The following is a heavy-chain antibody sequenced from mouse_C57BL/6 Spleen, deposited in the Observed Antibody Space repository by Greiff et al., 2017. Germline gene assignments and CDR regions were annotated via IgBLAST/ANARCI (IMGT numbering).Heavy chain of an antibody. CDR1: GYTFTSYW. J-gene: IGHJ4*01. D-gene: IGHD2-5*01. CDR2: IDPSDSYT. CDR3: ATNSNSKGDAMDY. V-gene: IGHV1-69*01. Sequence: VQLQQPGAELVMPGASVKLSCKASGYTFTSYWMHWVKQRPGQGLEWIGEIDPSDSYTNYNQKFKGKSTLTVDKSSSTAYMQLSSLTSEDSAVYYCATNSNSKGDAMDYWGQGTSVTVSS.